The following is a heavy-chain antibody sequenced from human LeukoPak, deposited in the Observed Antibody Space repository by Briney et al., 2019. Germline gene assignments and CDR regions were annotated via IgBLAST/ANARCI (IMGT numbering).Heavy chain of an antibody. CDR3: ARGEWSSSPVDY. CDR1: GLTVSSNY. CDR2: IYSGGTT. Sequence: GGSLRLSRAAPGLTVSSNYMSWVRQAPGKGLEWVSVIYSGGTTYYAGSVKGRFTISRDNSKNTLYLQMNSLRAEDTAVYYCARGEWSSSPVDYWGQGTLGTVSS. D-gene: IGHD6-6*01. J-gene: IGHJ4*02. V-gene: IGHV3-66*01.